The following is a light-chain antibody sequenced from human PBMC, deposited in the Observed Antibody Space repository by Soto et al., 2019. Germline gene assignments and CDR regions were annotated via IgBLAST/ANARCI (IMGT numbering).Light chain of an antibody. CDR3: AAWHDSLSGVI. CDR2: TNN. Sequence: QSVLTQPPSASGTPGQRVTISCSGSRPSIGSNHVYWYQQLPGMAPKLLTYTNNQRPSGVPDRFSASKSGTSASLAISGLRSEDEADYCCAAWHDSLSGVIFGGGTKLTVL. J-gene: IGLJ2*01. CDR1: RPSIGSNH. V-gene: IGLV1-47*02.